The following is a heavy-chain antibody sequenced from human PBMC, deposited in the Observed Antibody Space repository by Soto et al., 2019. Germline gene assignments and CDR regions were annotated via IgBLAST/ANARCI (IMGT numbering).Heavy chain of an antibody. V-gene: IGHV3-49*04. Sequence: GGALRLSCTTSGFNCGEYSMSWVRQAPGKGLEWVGFIRSKGYGGTTEYAASVKDRFTISSDDSKSIAYLQMNSLKTEDTAVYYCARGHSGSYSLNYYYGMDVWGQGTTVTVSS. D-gene: IGHD1-26*01. CDR1: GFNCGEYS. J-gene: IGHJ6*02. CDR2: IRSKGYGGTT. CDR3: ARGHSGSYSLNYYYGMDV.